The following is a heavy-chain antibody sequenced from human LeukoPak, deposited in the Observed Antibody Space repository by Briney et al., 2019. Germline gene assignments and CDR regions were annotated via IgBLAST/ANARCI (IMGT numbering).Heavy chain of an antibody. CDR2: ISYDGSNK. CDR1: GFTFSSYG. J-gene: IGHJ4*02. V-gene: IGHV3-30*18. Sequence: PGGSLRLSCAASGFTFSSYGMHWVRQAPGRGLEWVAVISYDGSNKYYADSVKGRFTISRDNSKNTLYLQMNSLRAEDTAVYYCAEDRCTNGVCYTFDYWGQGTLVTVSS. CDR3: AEDRCTNGVCYTFDY. D-gene: IGHD2-8*01.